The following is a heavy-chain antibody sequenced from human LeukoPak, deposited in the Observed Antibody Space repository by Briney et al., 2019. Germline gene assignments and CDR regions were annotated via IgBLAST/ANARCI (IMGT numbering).Heavy chain of an antibody. D-gene: IGHD3-3*01. Sequence: SETLSLTCAVYGGSFSGYYWSWIRQPPGKGLEWIGEINHSGSTNYNPSLKSRVTISVDTSKNQFSLKLSSVTAADTAVYYCARRAYYDFWSGYSHFDYWGRGTLVTVSS. CDR3: ARRAYYDFWSGYSHFDY. CDR2: INHSGST. V-gene: IGHV4-34*01. CDR1: GGSFSGYY. J-gene: IGHJ4*02.